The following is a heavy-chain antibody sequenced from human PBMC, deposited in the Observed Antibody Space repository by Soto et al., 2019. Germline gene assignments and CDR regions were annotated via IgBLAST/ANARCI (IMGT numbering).Heavy chain of an antibody. CDR2: IHYRGST. V-gene: IGHV4-39*01. J-gene: IGHJ4*02. CDR1: GGSISSSSYF. Sequence: KSSETLSLTCTVSGGSISSSSYFWGWIRQPPGKGLEWIGNIHYRGSTYYNASLKSRVTISVDTSKNHFSLKLSSVTAADSAVYSCARGLGYYFDSWGQGMLVTVS. CDR3: ARGLGYYFDS. D-gene: IGHD5-12*01.